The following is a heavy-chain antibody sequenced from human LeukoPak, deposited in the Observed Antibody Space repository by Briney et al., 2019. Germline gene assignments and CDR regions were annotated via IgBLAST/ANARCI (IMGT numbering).Heavy chain of an antibody. CDR1: GYRFTSYW. Sequence: HGESLKISCKGSGYRFTSYWIGWVRQMPGKGLEWMGIIYPGDSDTRYSPSFQGQVTISADRSTSTAYLQWSSLKASDTAMYYRARHMTTVISPFDYWGQGSLVTVSS. V-gene: IGHV5-51*01. CDR2: IYPGDSDT. J-gene: IGHJ4*02. D-gene: IGHD4-23*01. CDR3: ARHMTTVISPFDY.